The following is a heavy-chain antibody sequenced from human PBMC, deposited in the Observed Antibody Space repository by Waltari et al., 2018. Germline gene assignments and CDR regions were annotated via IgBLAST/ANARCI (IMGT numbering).Heavy chain of an antibody. CDR3: AKSFSNYFDY. J-gene: IGHJ4*02. D-gene: IGHD3-3*01. V-gene: IGHV3-30-3*02. CDR1: GFSFSTPS. CDR2: TSTDGNTK. Sequence: QVQLVESGGGIVQPGRSLRLSCAASGFSFSTPSMHWVRQAPGKGLEGVAITSTDGNTKYYADSVKGRFTISRDNSKSTLYLQMDSLTVEDTALYYCAKSFSNYFDYWGQGTLVVVSS.